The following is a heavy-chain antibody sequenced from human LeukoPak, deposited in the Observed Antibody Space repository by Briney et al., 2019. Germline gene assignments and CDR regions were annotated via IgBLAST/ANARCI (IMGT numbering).Heavy chain of an antibody. D-gene: IGHD6-19*01. CDR3: AREDSSGWYDFDY. J-gene: IGHJ4*02. V-gene: IGHV1-2*02. Sequence: EASVRVSCTASGYTFTGYYMYWVRQAPGQGLEWMGWINPNSGGTNYAQKFQGRVTMTRDTSISTAYMELSRLRSDDTAVYYCAREDSSGWYDFDYWGQGTLVTVSS. CDR2: INPNSGGT. CDR1: GYTFTGYY.